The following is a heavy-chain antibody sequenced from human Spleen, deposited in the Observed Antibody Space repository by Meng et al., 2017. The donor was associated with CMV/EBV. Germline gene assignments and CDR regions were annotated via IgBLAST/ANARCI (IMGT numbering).Heavy chain of an antibody. CDR1: GYTFTGYY. Sequence: ASVKVSCKASGYTFTGYYMHWVRQAPGQGLEWMGWINPNSGATNYAQKFQGRVTVTRDTSISTAYMELSRLRSDDTAVYYCARDLGYCSSTRCNWFDPWGQGALVTVSS. D-gene: IGHD2-2*01. J-gene: IGHJ5*02. CDR3: ARDLGYCSSTRCNWFDP. CDR2: INPNSGAT. V-gene: IGHV1-2*02.